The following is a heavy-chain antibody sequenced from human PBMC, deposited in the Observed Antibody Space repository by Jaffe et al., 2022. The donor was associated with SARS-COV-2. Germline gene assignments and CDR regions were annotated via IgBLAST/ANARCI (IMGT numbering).Heavy chain of an antibody. J-gene: IGHJ6*02. CDR1: GFTFDDYA. CDR2: ISWNSGSI. Sequence: EVQLVESGGGLVQPGRSLRLSCAASGFTFDDYAMHWVRQAPGKGLEWVSGISWNSGSIGYADSVKGRFTISRDNAKNSLYLQMNSLRAEDTALYYCAKEMKEGGWYWGEYYYYYGMDVWGQGTTVTVSS. D-gene: IGHD6-19*01. V-gene: IGHV3-9*01. CDR3: AKEMKEGGWYWGEYYYYYGMDV.